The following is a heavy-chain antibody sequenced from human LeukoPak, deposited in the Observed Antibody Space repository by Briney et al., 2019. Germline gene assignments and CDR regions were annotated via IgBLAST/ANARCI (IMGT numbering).Heavy chain of an antibody. D-gene: IGHD4-17*01. Sequence: ASVKVSCKATGYTFTSYCMHWVRQAPGQGLEWMGIINPSGGSTSYAQKFQGRVTMTRDTSTSTVYMELSSLRSEDTAVYYCARPYGDQEGGVGAFDIWGQGTMVTVSS. CDR1: GYTFTSYC. V-gene: IGHV1-46*01. J-gene: IGHJ3*02. CDR3: ARPYGDQEGGVGAFDI. CDR2: INPSGGST.